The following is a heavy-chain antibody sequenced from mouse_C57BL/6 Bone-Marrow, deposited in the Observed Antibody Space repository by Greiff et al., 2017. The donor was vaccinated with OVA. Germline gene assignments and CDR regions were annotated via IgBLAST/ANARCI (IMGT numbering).Heavy chain of an antibody. Sequence: QVQLQQPGAELVRPGTSVKLSCKASGYTFTSYWMHWVKQRPGQGLEWIGVIDPSDSYTNYNQKFKGKATLTVDTSSSTAYMQLSSLTSEDSAVYDCARGGGFHYWGQGTTLTVSS. J-gene: IGHJ2*01. CDR3: ARGGGFHY. CDR1: GYTFTSYW. V-gene: IGHV1-59*01. CDR2: IDPSDSYT.